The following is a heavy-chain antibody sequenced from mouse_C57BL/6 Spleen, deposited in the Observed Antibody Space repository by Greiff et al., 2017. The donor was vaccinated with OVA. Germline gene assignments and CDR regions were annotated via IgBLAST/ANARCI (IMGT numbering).Heavy chain of an antibody. D-gene: IGHD2-3*01. CDR2: ISSGSSTI. CDR3: ARRNGYYEGAMDY. Sequence: EVKVVESGGGLVKPGGSLKLSCAASGFTFSDYGMHWVRQAPEKGLEWVAYISSGSSTIYYADTVKGRFTISRDNAKNTLFLQMTSLRSEDTAMYYCARRNGYYEGAMDYWGQGTSVTVSS. V-gene: IGHV5-17*01. CDR1: GFTFSDYG. J-gene: IGHJ4*01.